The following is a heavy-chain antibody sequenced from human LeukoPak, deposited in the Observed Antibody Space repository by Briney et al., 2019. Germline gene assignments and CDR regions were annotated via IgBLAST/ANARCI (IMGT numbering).Heavy chain of an antibody. CDR3: ARVPLRFLEPFDY. CDR2: INHSGGA. J-gene: IGHJ4*02. V-gene: IGHV4-34*01. D-gene: IGHD3-3*01. CDR1: GGSFIGYY. Sequence: SETLSLTCAVYGGSFIGYYWSWIRQPPGKGLEWIGEINHSGGANYNPSLKSRITISADTSKSQFSLKLGSVTAADTAVYYCARVPLRFLEPFDYWGQGTLVTVSS.